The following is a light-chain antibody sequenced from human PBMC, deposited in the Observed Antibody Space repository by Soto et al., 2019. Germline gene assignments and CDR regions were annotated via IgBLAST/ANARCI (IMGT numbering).Light chain of an antibody. J-gene: IGLJ2*01. Sequence: QSALTQPPSASGSPGQSVTISCTGTSSDVGGYNCVSWYQQHPGKAPQLMIYEVTKRPSGVTARFSGSKSGNTASLTVSGLQAEDEADYYCSSYAGSNTVLFGGGTKLTVL. V-gene: IGLV2-8*01. CDR1: SSDVGGYNC. CDR3: SSYAGSNTVL. CDR2: EVT.